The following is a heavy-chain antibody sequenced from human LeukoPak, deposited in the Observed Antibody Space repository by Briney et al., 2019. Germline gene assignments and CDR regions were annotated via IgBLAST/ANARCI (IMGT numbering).Heavy chain of an antibody. V-gene: IGHV4-39*01. CDR1: GGSISSSIYY. CDR2: VFYNGAT. Sequence: SETLSLTCIVSGGSISSSIYYWAWVRQPPGKGLEWIGTVFYNGATQYSPSLRSRVTISIDTSTNQFSLKLTSVTAADTAVYYCARPLDTTFFNAFDIWGQGTMVTVSS. D-gene: IGHD2/OR15-2a*01. J-gene: IGHJ3*02. CDR3: ARPLDTTFFNAFDI.